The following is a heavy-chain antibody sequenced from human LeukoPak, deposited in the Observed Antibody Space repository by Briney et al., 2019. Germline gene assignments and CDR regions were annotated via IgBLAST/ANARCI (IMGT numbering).Heavy chain of an antibody. CDR2: ISGRGGSK. Sequence: GGSLRLSCAASGFTFSSYAMSWVRQAPGKGLEWVSAISGRGGSKYYADCVKGRFTISRDNSKNTVYLQMNSLRAEDTAVYYCAKDSAMIVVVRAFDIWGQGTMVTVSS. CDR1: GFTFSSYA. D-gene: IGHD3-22*01. J-gene: IGHJ3*02. V-gene: IGHV3-23*01. CDR3: AKDSAMIVVVRAFDI.